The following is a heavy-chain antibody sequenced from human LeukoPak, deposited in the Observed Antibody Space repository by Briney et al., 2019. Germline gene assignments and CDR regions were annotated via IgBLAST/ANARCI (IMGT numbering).Heavy chain of an antibody. D-gene: IGHD1-7*01. CDR1: GYTFTSYG. J-gene: IGHJ4*02. CDR2: ISAYNGNT. Sequence: ASVKVSCKASGYTFTSYGISWVRQAPGQGLEWMGWISAYNGNTNYAQKLQGRVTMTTDTSTSTAYMELRSLRSDDTAVCYCAREQVPYNWNYVLGDYWGQGTLVTVSS. V-gene: IGHV1-18*04. CDR3: AREQVPYNWNYVLGDY.